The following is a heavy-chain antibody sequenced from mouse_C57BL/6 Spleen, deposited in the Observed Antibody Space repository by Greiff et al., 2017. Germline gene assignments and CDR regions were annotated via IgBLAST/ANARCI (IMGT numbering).Heavy chain of an antibody. Sequence: QVQLQQPGAELVKPGASVKLSCKASGYTFTSYWMHWVKQRPGQGLEWIGMIHPNSGSTNYNEKFKSKATLTVDKSSSTAYMQLSSLTSEDSAVYYCARRGYGSSSHYYAMDYWGQGTSVTVSS. CDR1: GYTFTSYW. CDR3: ARRGYGSSSHYYAMDY. V-gene: IGHV1-64*01. D-gene: IGHD1-1*01. J-gene: IGHJ4*01. CDR2: IHPNSGST.